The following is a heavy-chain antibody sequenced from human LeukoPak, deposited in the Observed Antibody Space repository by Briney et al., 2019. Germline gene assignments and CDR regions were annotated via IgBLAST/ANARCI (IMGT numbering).Heavy chain of an antibody. J-gene: IGHJ3*02. D-gene: IGHD6-6*01. Sequence: SETLSLTCAVYGGYFSGYYRSWIRQPPGKGLEWIGYIYYSGSTYYNPSLKSRVTISVDTSKNQFSLKLTSVTAADTAVYYCARAFKWYSSSSVRAFDIWGQGTMVTVSS. CDR3: ARAFKWYSSSSVRAFDI. CDR2: IYYSGST. V-gene: IGHV4-34*09. CDR1: GGYFSGYY.